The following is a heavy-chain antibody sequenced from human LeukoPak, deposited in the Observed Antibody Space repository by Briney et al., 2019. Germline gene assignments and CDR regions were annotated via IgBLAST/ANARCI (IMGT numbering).Heavy chain of an antibody. Sequence: SETLSLTCAVYGGPFSVYYWSWIRQPPGKGLEWIGEINHSGSTNYNPSLKSRVTISVDTSKNQFSLKLSSVTAADTAVYYCARVVVGATTDYWGQGTLVTVSS. CDR2: INHSGST. D-gene: IGHD1-26*01. CDR1: GGPFSVYY. CDR3: ARVVVGATTDY. J-gene: IGHJ4*02. V-gene: IGHV4-34*01.